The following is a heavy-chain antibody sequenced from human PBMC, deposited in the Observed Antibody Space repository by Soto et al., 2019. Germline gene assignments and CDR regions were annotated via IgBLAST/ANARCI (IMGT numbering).Heavy chain of an antibody. CDR3: ARHRTYYDFWSGCLFDY. CDR1: GGSISSSSYY. Sequence: SETLSLTCTVSGGSISSSSYYWGWIRQPPGKGLEWIGSIYYSGSTYYNPSLKSRVTISVDTSKNQFSLKLSSVTAADTAVYYCARHRTYYDFWSGCLFDYWGQGTLVTVSS. V-gene: IGHV4-39*01. J-gene: IGHJ4*02. CDR2: IYYSGST. D-gene: IGHD3-3*01.